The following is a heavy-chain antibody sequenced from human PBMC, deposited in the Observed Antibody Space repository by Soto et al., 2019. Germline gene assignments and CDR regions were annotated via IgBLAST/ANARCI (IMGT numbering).Heavy chain of an antibody. D-gene: IGHD3-3*01. V-gene: IGHV3-48*02. CDR3: ARVIGSGYLTSDY. J-gene: IGHJ4*02. CDR2: ISSRGNT. Sequence: EVQLVESGGGVGQPGGPLRLSGVVSGFTFSTSSMNWVRQAPGKGLVWVSYISSRGNTIYSHSVKGRFPISRDNAKNPLYLQMNSLRDEDTAMYYCARVIGSGYLTSDYWGQGTLVTVSS. CDR1: GFTFSTSS.